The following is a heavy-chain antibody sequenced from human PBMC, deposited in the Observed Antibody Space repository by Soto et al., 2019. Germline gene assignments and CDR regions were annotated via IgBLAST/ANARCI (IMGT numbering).Heavy chain of an antibody. D-gene: IGHD5-12*01. V-gene: IGHV3-33*01. CDR1: GFTFSSYG. J-gene: IGHJ3*02. CDR2: IWYDGSNK. Sequence: GGSLRLSCAASGFTFSSYGMHWVRQAPGKGLEWVAVIWYDGSNKYYADSVKGRFTISRDNSKNTLYLQMNSLRAEDTAVYYCARDGATISAFDIWGQGTMVTVSS. CDR3: ARDGATISAFDI.